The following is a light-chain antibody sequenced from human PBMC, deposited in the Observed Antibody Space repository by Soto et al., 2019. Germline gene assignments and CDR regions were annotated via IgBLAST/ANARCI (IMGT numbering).Light chain of an antibody. CDR1: QSISSW. V-gene: IGKV1-5*03. CDR2: KAS. Sequence: DIQMTQSPSTLSASVGDRATITCRASQSISSWLAWYQQKPGKAPKLLIYKASSLESGVPSRFSGSGSGTEFTLTISSLQPDDFATYYCQHYDGNSRTFGQGTKVDI. CDR3: QHYDGNSRT. J-gene: IGKJ1*01.